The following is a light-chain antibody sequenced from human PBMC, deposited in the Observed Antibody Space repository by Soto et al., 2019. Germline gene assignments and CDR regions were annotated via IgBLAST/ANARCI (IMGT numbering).Light chain of an antibody. CDR1: QSVNSN. Sequence: EIVMTQSPATLSLSPGARATLSCRASQSVNSNLAWYQQKAAQAPRLLIYGTSTRATGSPARFSGSGSGTDFTLTISSLQFEDFAVYYCQQSNNWPRTFGQGTKVEIK. J-gene: IGKJ1*01. CDR3: QQSNNWPRT. V-gene: IGKV3-15*01. CDR2: GTS.